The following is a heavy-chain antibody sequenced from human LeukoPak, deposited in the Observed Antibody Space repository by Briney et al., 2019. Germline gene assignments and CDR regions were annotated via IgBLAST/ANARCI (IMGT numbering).Heavy chain of an antibody. CDR3: AMFQRRDWSQ. V-gene: IGHV3-7*01. CDR2: IKQDGSEK. J-gene: IGHJ4*02. Sequence: PGGSLRLSCAASGFTFSSYWMSWVRQAPGKGLEWVANIKQDGSEKYYVDSVKGRFTISRDNAKNSLYLEINSLRAEDTAVYYWAMFQRRDWSQWGQGTLVTVSS. CDR1: GFTFSSYW. D-gene: IGHD3-9*01.